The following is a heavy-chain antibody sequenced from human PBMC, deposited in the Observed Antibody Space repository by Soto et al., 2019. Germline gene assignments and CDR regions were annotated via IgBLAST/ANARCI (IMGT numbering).Heavy chain of an antibody. J-gene: IGHJ3*02. CDR3: AREGDIVATIGDAFDI. V-gene: IGHV3-30-3*01. CDR2: ISYDGSNK. CDR1: GFTFSSYA. D-gene: IGHD5-12*01. Sequence: QVQLVESGGGVVQPGRSLRLSCAASGFTFSSYAMHWVRQAPGKGLEWVAVISYDGSNKYYADSVKGRFTISRDNSKNTLYLQMNSLRAEDTAVYYCAREGDIVATIGDAFDIWGQGTMVTVSS.